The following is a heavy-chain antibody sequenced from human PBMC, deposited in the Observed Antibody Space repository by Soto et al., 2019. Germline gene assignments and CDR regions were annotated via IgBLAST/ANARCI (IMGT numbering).Heavy chain of an antibody. V-gene: IGHV4-59*01. CDR3: AMVYGAGSHTNWFDT. CDR1: GGSITNYL. CDR2: IYYSGTT. D-gene: IGHD3-10*01. Sequence: SGTLSLTCTVSGGSITNYLWSWIRQSPGKGLEWIGYIYYSGTTNYNPSLMSRVTISVDTSKNHFSLKLTSVTAADTAVYYCAMVYGAGSHTNWFDTCGRGTLVTVAS. J-gene: IGHJ5*02.